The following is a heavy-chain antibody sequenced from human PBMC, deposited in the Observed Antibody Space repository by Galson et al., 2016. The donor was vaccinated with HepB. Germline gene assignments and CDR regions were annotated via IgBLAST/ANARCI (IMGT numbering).Heavy chain of an antibody. J-gene: IGHJ4*02. CDR3: ARGDY. CDR1: GYSFITKY. Sequence: SVKVSCKASGYSFITKYLHWVRQAPGQGLEWMGGIIPMFGTPNYAQKFQGRVTITADESTSTAYMELSSLTSEDTAVYYCARGDYWGQGTLVTVSS. V-gene: IGHV1-69*13. CDR2: IIPMFGTP.